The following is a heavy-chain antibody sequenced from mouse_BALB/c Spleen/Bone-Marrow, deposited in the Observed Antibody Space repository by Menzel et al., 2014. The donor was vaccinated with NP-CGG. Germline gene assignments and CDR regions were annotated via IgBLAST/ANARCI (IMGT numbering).Heavy chain of an antibody. V-gene: IGHV5-17*02. CDR2: ISSGSSTI. CDR3: ARSYDGYYGFAY. J-gene: IGHJ3*01. CDR1: GFTFSSFG. D-gene: IGHD2-3*01. Sequence: EVHLVESGGGLVQPGGSRELSCAASGFTFSSFGMHWVRRAPEKGLEWVAYISSGSSTIYYADTVKGRFTISRDNPKNTLFLQMTSLRSEDTAMYYCARSYDGYYGFAYWGQGTLVTVSA.